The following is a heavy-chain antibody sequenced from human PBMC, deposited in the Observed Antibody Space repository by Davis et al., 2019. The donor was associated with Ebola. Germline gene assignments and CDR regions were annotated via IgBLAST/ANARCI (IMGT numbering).Heavy chain of an antibody. CDR1: GYTFTGYY. D-gene: IGHD5-12*01. CDR3: ARDVGEGLSGYSGYDHDAFDI. CDR2: INPSGGST. J-gene: IGHJ3*02. V-gene: IGHV1-46*01. Sequence: ASVKVSCKASGYTFTGYYMHWVRQAPGQGLEWMGIINPSGGSTSYAQKFQGRVTMTRDTSTSTVYMELSSLRSEDTAVYYCARDVGEGLSGYSGYDHDAFDIWGQGTMVTVSS.